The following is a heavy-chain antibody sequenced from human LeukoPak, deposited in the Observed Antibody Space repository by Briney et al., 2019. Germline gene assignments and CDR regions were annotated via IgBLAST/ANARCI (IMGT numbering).Heavy chain of an antibody. CDR2: IIPIFGTA. V-gene: IGHV1-69*13. J-gene: IGHJ4*02. D-gene: IGHD4-23*01. CDR1: GGTFSSYA. Sequence: GASVKVSCKASGGTFSSYAISWVRQAPGQGLEWMGGIIPIFGTANYAQKFQGRVTIAADESTSTAYMELSSLRSEDTAVYYCAREPHGNQGYFDYWGQGTLVTVSS. CDR3: AREPHGNQGYFDY.